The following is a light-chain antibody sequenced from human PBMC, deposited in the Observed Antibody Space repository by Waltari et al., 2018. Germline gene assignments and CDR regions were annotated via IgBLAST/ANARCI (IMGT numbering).Light chain of an antibody. CDR2: GND. CDR1: RSNLGTNP. V-gene: IGLV1-44*01. Sequence: QSVLTQPPSASGTPGQRVTISCSGSRSNLGTNPVNWYQQLPGAAPKLLLYGNDQRPSGVPDRFSGSKSGTSASLDISGLQSEDEADYYCVTWDDSLNGQLFGGGTKLTVL. CDR3: VTWDDSLNGQL. J-gene: IGLJ2*01.